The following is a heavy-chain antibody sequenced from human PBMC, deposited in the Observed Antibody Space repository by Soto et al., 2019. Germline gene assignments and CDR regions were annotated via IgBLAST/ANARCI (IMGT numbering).Heavy chain of an antibody. D-gene: IGHD3-10*01. V-gene: IGHV3-30-3*01. CDR3: ARLGEYRFMDV. CDR2: ISYDGSNK. J-gene: IGHJ6*02. CDR1: GFTFSSYA. Sequence: GGSLRLSCAASGFTFSSYAMHWVRQAPGKGLEWVAVISYDGSNKYYADSVKGRFTISRDNSKNTLYLQMNSLRAEDTAVYYCARLGEYRFMDVWGQGTTVTVSS.